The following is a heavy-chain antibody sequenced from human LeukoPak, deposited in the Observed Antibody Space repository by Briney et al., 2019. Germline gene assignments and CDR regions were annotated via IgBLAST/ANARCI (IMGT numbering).Heavy chain of an antibody. CDR3: ARGRATVVTHFDY. CDR2: INAGNGNT. CDR1: GYTFTSYG. J-gene: IGHJ4*02. D-gene: IGHD4-23*01. Sequence: ASVKVSCKASGYTFTSYGISWVRQAPGQGLEWMGWINAGNGNTKYSQKFQGRVTITRDTSASTAYMELSSLRSEDTAVYYCARGRATVVTHFDYWGQGTLVTVSS. V-gene: IGHV1-3*01.